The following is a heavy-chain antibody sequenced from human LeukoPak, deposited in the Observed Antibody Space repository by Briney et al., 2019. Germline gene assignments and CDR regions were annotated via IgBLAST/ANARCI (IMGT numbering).Heavy chain of an antibody. CDR3: ADYYYGLDV. CDR1: GFTFSNYE. J-gene: IGHJ6*02. CDR2: ISSSSSTI. V-gene: IGHV3-48*03. Sequence: AGGSLRLSCAASGFTFSNYEMNWVRQAPGKGLEWVSYISSSSSTIYYADSVKGRFTLSRDNAKNSLYLQMNSLRAEDTAVYYCADYYYGLDVWGQGTTVTVSS.